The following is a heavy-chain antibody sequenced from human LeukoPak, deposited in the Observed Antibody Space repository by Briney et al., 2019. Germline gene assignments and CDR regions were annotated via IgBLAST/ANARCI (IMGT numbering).Heavy chain of an antibody. V-gene: IGHV3-66*01. Sequence: GGSLRLSCAASGFTVSSNYMSWVRQAPGKGLEWVSVIYSGGSTYYADSVEGRFTISRDNSQNTLYLQMNSLRAEDTAVYYSASNVDTAMVGGDYYFDYWGQGTMVTVSS. CDR1: GFTVSSNY. J-gene: IGHJ4*02. CDR3: ASNVDTAMVGGDYYFDY. CDR2: IYSGGST. D-gene: IGHD5-18*01.